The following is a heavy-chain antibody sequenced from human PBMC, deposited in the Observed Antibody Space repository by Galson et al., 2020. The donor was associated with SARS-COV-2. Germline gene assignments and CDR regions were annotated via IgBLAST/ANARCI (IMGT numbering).Heavy chain of an antibody. V-gene: IGHV4-39*01. Sequence: SETLSLTCTVSGGSISTTNYFWGWIRQPPGKGLEWIGTIYYSGTTYYNPSPRSRVTISVDTSKNKFSLKLNAVTAADTAVYYCARRGGTGTTQHFDVWGRGTLGTVSS. CDR3: ARRGGTGTTQHFDV. CDR2: IYYSGTT. D-gene: IGHD4-17*01. J-gene: IGHJ2*01. CDR1: GGSISTTNYF.